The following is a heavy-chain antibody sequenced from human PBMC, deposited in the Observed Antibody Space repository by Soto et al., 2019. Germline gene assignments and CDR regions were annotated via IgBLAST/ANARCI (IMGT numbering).Heavy chain of an antibody. J-gene: IGHJ4*02. CDR2: IYFRGNT. D-gene: IGHD3-9*01. CDR3: ARLEGLATISYYFDF. V-gene: IGHV4-39*01. Sequence: QLQLQESGPGLVKPSETLSLTCSVSGDSINSDKYYWGWIRQPPGKALGWKGSIYFRGNTYNNPSLQTRVTISLDKSKSQFSLKLNPVTAADSAVYFCARLEGLATISYYFDFWGQGALVTVSS. CDR1: GDSINSDKYY.